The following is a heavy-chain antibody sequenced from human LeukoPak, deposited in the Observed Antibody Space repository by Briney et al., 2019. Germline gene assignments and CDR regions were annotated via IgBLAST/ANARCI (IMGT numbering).Heavy chain of an antibody. Sequence: PTETLSLTCTVSGGSISSYYWSWIRQPAGKGLEWIGRICTSGSTNYNPSLKSRVTMSVDTSKNQFSLKLSSVTAADTAVYYCATDPQQLVRGYYYYGMDVWGQGTTVTVSS. J-gene: IGHJ6*02. CDR2: ICTSGST. CDR1: GGSISSYY. CDR3: ATDPQQLVRGYYYYGMDV. V-gene: IGHV4-4*07. D-gene: IGHD6-13*01.